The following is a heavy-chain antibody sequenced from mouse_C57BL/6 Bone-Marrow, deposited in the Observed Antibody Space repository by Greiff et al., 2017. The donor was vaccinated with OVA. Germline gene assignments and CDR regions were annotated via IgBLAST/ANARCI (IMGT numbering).Heavy chain of an antibody. V-gene: IGHV5-17*01. J-gene: IGHJ4*01. CDR2: ISSGSSTI. D-gene: IGHD1-1*01. CDR1: GFTFRDYG. Sequence: EVQGVESGGGLVKPGGSLKLSCAASGFTFRDYGMHWVSQAPEKGLEWVAYISSGSSTIYYADTVKGRFTISRDNANNTRLLDMTSLRSEDTAMYYWATPTPYYYAMDYWGQGTSVTVSS. CDR3: ATPTPYYYAMDY.